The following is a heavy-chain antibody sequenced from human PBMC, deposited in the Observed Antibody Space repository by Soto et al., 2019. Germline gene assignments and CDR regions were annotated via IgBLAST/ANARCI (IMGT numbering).Heavy chain of an antibody. CDR1: GFTFSSYA. Sequence: PGGSLRLSCAASGFTFSSYAMHWVRQAPGKGQEWVAVISYDGSNKYYADSVKGRFTISRDNSKNTLYLQMNSLRAEDTAVYYCARGHSSGYYFDYWGQGTLVTVSS. D-gene: IGHD3-22*01. CDR2: ISYDGSNK. CDR3: ARGHSSGYYFDY. J-gene: IGHJ4*02. V-gene: IGHV3-30-3*01.